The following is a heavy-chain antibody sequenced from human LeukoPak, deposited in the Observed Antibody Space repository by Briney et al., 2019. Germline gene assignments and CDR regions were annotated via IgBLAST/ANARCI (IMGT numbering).Heavy chain of an antibody. D-gene: IGHD5/OR15-5a*01. CDR1: LFIDSTNY. Sequence: GGSLRLSCAASLFIDSTNYMSWLRQAPGKGLEWVSGIYSGGITYYADTVKGRFTISRDNSKNTLYLQMNNLRAEDTAVYYGTSCVHGLESPPPQDEYCRHWGQGNLVAVSS. CDR2: IYSGGIT. J-gene: IGHJ1*01. V-gene: IGHV3-66*01. CDR3: TSCVHGLESPPPQDEYCRH.